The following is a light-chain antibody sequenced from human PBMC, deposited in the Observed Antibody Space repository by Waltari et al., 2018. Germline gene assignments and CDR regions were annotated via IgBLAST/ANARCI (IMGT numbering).Light chain of an antibody. Sequence: SYELTQPPSVSVSPGQTVSITCSGVDLGDTYVCWSQQKPGQSPVLVIYEDSKRPSGIPERFSGSNSGNTATLTITGTRAMDEADYYCQAWDNTTPVFGTGTRVTVL. CDR1: DLGDTY. CDR2: EDS. V-gene: IGLV3-1*01. J-gene: IGLJ1*01. CDR3: QAWDNTTPV.